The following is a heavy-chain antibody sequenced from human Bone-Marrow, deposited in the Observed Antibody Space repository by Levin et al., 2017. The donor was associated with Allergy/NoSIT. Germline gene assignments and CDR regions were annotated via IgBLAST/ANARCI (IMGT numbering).Heavy chain of an antibody. V-gene: IGHV3-30*04. CDR1: GFTFSSYA. CDR2: ISYDGSNK. J-gene: IGHJ4*02. Sequence: SCAASGFTFSSYAMHWVRQAPGKGLEWVAVISYDGSNKYYADSVKGRFTISRDNSKNTLYLQMNSLRAEDTAVYYCARGREGIVVVTAIAYWGQGTLVTVSS. D-gene: IGHD2-21*02. CDR3: ARGREGIVVVTAIAY.